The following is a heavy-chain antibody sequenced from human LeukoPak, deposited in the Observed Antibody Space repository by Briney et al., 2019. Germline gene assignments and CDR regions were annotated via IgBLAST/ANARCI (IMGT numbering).Heavy chain of an antibody. CDR2: IYTSGST. D-gene: IGHD2-2*01. Sequence: XVSGGSISXXXXXWIXXPAGXXXXXXXXIYTSGSTNYNPSLKSRVTMSVDTSKNQFSLKLSSVTAADTAVYYCARDVKFMVPAHTDAFDIWGQGTMVTVSS. CDR1: GGSISXXX. J-gene: IGHJ3*02. V-gene: IGHV4-4*07. CDR3: ARDVKFMVPAHTDAFDI.